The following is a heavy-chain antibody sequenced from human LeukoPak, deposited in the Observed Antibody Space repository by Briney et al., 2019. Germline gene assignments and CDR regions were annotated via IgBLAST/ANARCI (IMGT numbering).Heavy chain of an antibody. J-gene: IGHJ4*02. CDR2: INHSGST. CDR1: GGSLSGYY. CDR3: ARRGPVLRFLEWLSGSFDY. V-gene: IGHV4-34*01. D-gene: IGHD3-3*01. Sequence: SETLSLTCAVYGGSLSGYYWSWIRQPPGKGLEWIGEINHSGSTNYNPSLKSRVTISVDTSKNQFSLKLSSVTAADTAVYYCARRGPVLRFLEWLSGSFDYWGQGTLVTVSS.